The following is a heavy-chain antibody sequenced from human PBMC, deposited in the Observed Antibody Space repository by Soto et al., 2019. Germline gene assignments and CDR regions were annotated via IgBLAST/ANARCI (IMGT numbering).Heavy chain of an antibody. Sequence: SETLSLTCTVSGGAISSSSYYWGWIRQPPGKGLEWIGSFDYSGSTYYNPSLKRRVSISVDTSKNQFSLKLSSVIAGDTAVYDCSRHCPFYSTPPGLLDSSGQGSLVTVSS. D-gene: IGHD4-4*01. CDR1: GGAISSSSYY. CDR2: FDYSGST. J-gene: IGHJ5*01. CDR3: SRHCPFYSTPPGLLDS. V-gene: IGHV4-39*01.